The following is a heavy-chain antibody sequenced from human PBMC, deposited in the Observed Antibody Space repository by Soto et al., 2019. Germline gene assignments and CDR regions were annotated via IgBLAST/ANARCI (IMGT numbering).Heavy chain of an antibody. CDR1: GGSVSSTSYY. CDR3: ARAWEHIYFDY. D-gene: IGHD1-26*01. J-gene: IGHJ4*02. V-gene: IGHV4-61*01. Sequence: SETLSITCTVSGGSVSSTSYYWTWIRQPPGKGLEWIGYIHYSGSTKYNPSLKSRVAMSVDTSKNHFSLKLSSVTAADTAVYYSARAWEHIYFDYWGQGALSTV. CDR2: IHYSGST.